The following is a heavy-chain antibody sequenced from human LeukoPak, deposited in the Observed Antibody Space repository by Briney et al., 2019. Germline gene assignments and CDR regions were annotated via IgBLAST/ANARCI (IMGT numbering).Heavy chain of an antibody. Sequence: GGSLRLSCAASGITFNTFWMSWVRQAPGRGLEWVANIKEDGSEKYYVDSVKGRFTISRDNAKSSVYLQMNSLRAEDTAVYYCARGRYSAYDWGQGTLVTVSS. J-gene: IGHJ4*02. CDR2: IKEDGSEK. CDR3: ARGRYSAYD. V-gene: IGHV3-7*04. D-gene: IGHD5-12*01. CDR1: GITFNTFW.